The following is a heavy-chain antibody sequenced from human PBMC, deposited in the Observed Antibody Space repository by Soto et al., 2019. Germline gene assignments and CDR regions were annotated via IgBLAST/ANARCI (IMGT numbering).Heavy chain of an antibody. V-gene: IGHV1-18*04. D-gene: IGHD2-21*02. CDR2: ISAYNGNT. Sequence: ASVKVSCKASGYTFTSYGISWVRQAPGQGLEWMGWISAYNGNTNYAQKLQGRVTMTTDTSTNTAYMELRSLRSDDTAVYYCARVHGDYDYYYGMDVWGQGTTVTVSS. CDR1: GYTFTSYG. J-gene: IGHJ6*02. CDR3: ARVHGDYDYYYGMDV.